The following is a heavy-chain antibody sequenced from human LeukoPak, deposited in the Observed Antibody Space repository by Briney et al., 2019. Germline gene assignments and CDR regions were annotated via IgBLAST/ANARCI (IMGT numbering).Heavy chain of an antibody. CDR2: INPSGGGT. CDR1: GYTFTTYY. D-gene: IGHD6-13*01. CDR3: SRARWYGGAFDI. Sequence: ASVKVSCKASGYTFTTYYMHWVRQASGQGLEWMGIINPSGGGTTYAQKFQGRVTMTSDTSTNTVYMQLSSLRSEDTAIYYCSRARWYGGAFDIWGQGTMVTVSS. J-gene: IGHJ3*02. V-gene: IGHV1-46*03.